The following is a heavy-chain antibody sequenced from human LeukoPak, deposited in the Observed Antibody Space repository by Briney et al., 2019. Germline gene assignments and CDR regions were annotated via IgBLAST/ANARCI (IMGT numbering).Heavy chain of an antibody. J-gene: IGHJ4*02. CDR3: ASADIVVVPSAMPIFGY. Sequence: SETLSLTCAVYGGSFSDYYWSWIRQPPRKGLEWIGEINHSGSTNYNPSLKSRVTISVDTSKNQFSLKLSSVTAADTAVYYCASADIVVVPSAMPIFGYWGQGTLVTVSS. D-gene: IGHD2-2*01. V-gene: IGHV4-34*01. CDR1: GGSFSDYY. CDR2: INHSGST.